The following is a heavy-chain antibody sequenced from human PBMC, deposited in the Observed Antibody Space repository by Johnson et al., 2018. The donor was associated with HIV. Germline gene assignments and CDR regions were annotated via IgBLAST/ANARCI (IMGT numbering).Heavy chain of an antibody. CDR1: GFHFRLYS. CDR2: ISYAGSTK. J-gene: IGHJ3*02. V-gene: IGHV3-30*04. CDR3: ARGEGYSGSYHRRDAFDI. D-gene: IGHD1-26*01. Sequence: QVPPVGTGGGVVQPGRSLSLSCPASGFHFRLYSMHWVRQAPAKGLVWVAVISYAGSTKYYADSVKLRFPFPRDNSKNTLYLLMTSLRAEDTAVYYCARGEGYSGSYHRRDAFDIWGQGTMVTVSS.